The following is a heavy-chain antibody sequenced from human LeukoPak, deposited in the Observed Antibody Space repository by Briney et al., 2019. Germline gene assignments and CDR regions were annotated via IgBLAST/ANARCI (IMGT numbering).Heavy chain of an antibody. Sequence: GGSLRLSCAASGFTVSSNYMSWVRQAPGKGLEWVSVIYSGGSTYYADSVKGRFTISRDNSKNTLYLQMNSLRAEDTAVYYCAKADGYSYGRYYFDYWGQGTLVTVSS. CDR1: GFTVSSNY. CDR3: AKADGYSYGRYYFDY. CDR2: IYSGGST. D-gene: IGHD5-18*01. J-gene: IGHJ4*02. V-gene: IGHV3-53*01.